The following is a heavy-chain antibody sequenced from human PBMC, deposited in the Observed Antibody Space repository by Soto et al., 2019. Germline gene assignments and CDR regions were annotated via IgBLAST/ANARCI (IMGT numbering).Heavy chain of an antibody. CDR2: ISYDGSNK. J-gene: IGHJ4*02. CDR1: GFTFSSYA. CDR3: ARDLEMATSNPGYFDY. Sequence: GGSLRLSCAASGFTFSSYAMHWVRQAPGKGLEWVAVISYDGSNKYYADSVKGRFTISRDNSKNTLYLQMNSLRAEDTAVYYCARDLEMATSNPGYFDYWGQGTLVTVSS. D-gene: IGHD5-12*01. V-gene: IGHV3-30-3*01.